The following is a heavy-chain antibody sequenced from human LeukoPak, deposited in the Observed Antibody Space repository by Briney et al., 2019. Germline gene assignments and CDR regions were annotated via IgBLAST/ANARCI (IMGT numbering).Heavy chain of an antibody. CDR3: AKRPSDYGDYVSYFDY. CDR1: GFSFINYG. D-gene: IGHD4-17*01. V-gene: IGHV3-30*18. CDR2: ISDDGRSK. Sequence: GGALRLSCAASGFSFINYGMHWVRQAPGKGLEGVGVISDDGRSKDYADSVKGGFTISRDNSKDPLYLQMNSLRAEDTAVYYCAKRPSDYGDYVSYFDYWGQGTLVTVSS. J-gene: IGHJ4*02.